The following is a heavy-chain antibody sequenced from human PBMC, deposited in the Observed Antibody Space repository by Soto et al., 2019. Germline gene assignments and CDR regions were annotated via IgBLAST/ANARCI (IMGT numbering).Heavy chain of an antibody. Sequence: EVQLVQSGAEVKKPGESLKISCKGSGYSFTNYWIGWVRQMPGKGLEWMGVIYPGDSDTRYSPSFQGQVSISADKSISTAYQQWSSLKASDTAMYYCARSVESGSGGYYSPFDYWGQGTLVTVSS. CDR3: ARSVESGSGGYYSPFDY. V-gene: IGHV5-51*01. D-gene: IGHD3-22*01. CDR2: IYPGDSDT. J-gene: IGHJ4*02. CDR1: GYSFTNYW.